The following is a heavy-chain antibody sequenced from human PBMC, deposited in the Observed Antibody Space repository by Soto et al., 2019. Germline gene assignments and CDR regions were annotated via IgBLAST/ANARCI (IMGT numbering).Heavy chain of an antibody. CDR1: GGSISSGDQY. V-gene: IGHV4-30-4*01. CDR2: IDYSGRA. CDR3: ARDRAVLYESRGRLDY. J-gene: IGHJ4*02. D-gene: IGHD3-22*01. Sequence: QVQLQESGPGLVKPSQTLSLTCTVSGGSISSGDQYWTWIRQPPGKGLEWIGYIDYSGRAFYNPSLTARLTRSLDPSMNQPSLRLASVTAADTPVYYCARDRAVLYESRGRLDYWARRMRVTVSS.